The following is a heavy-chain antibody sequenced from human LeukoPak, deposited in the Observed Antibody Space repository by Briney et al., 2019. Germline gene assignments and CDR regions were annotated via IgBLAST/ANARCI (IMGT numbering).Heavy chain of an antibody. CDR3: ARNHYYGSGSLAN. Sequence: GGSLRLSCAAARFTFSSYNMHWVRQAPGKGLEWVSSIRSSISDKYYADSVKGRFSISRDNAKNSLYLQMNSLRAEDTALYYCARNHYYGSGSLANWGQGTLVTVSS. V-gene: IGHV3-21*01. CDR1: RFTFSSYN. J-gene: IGHJ4*02. D-gene: IGHD3-10*01. CDR2: IRSSISDK.